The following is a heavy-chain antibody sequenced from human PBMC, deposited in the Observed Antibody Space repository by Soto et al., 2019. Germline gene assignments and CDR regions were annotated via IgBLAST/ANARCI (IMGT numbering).Heavy chain of an antibody. CDR3: ARDIVVVPAAMAARRYYYYMDV. D-gene: IGHD2-2*01. Sequence: QVQLVQSGAEVKKPGASVKVSCKASGYTFTSYYMHWVRQAPGQGLEWMGIINPSGGSTSYAQKFQGRVTMTQDTSTSTVYMELSSLRSEDTAVYYCARDIVVVPAAMAARRYYYYMDVWGKGTTVTVSS. CDR1: GYTFTSYY. CDR2: INPSGGST. V-gene: IGHV1-46*03. J-gene: IGHJ6*03.